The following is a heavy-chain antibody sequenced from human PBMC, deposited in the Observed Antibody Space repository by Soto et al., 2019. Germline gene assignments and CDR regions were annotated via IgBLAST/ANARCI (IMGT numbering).Heavy chain of an antibody. D-gene: IGHD2-2*01. CDR2: ISYDGSNK. J-gene: IGHJ6*02. CDR3: ARAGKDCSSTSCYVAIYYYYGMDV. CDR1: GFTFSSYA. Sequence: GGSLRLSCAASGFTFSSYAMHWVRQAPGKGLEWVAVISYDGSNKYYADSVKGRFTISRDNSKNTLYLQMNSLRAEDTAVYYCARAGKDCSSTSCYVAIYYYYGMDVWGQGTTVTVSS. V-gene: IGHV3-30-3*01.